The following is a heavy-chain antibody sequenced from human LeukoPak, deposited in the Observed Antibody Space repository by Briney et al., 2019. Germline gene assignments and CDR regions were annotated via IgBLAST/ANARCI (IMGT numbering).Heavy chain of an antibody. D-gene: IGHD3-3*01. CDR2: ISDSSTTI. J-gene: IGHJ4*02. Sequence: GGSLRLSCAASGFTFSSYAMHWVRQAPGKGLEWVSYISDSSTTIYYADSVKGRFTISRDNSKNTLYLQMNSLRAEDTAIYYCARDERLLSFLKWGQGTLVTVSS. CDR1: GFTFSSYA. V-gene: IGHV3-48*01. CDR3: ARDERLLSFLK.